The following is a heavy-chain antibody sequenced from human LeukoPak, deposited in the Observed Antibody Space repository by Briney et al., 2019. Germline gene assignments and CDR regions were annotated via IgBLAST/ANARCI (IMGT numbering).Heavy chain of an antibody. CDR3: ARDAQWLVPEGYYYYMDV. J-gene: IGHJ6*03. CDR1: GYTFSRYN. V-gene: IGHV3-21*01. CDR2: ISSRSSYI. Sequence: GGSLRLSCAGSGYTFSRYNMNWFRQAPGKGLERVSSISSRSSYIFYADSVKGRFTISRDNAKNSLYLQMNSLGAEDTAVYYCARDAQWLVPEGYYYYMDVWGKGTTVTVSS. D-gene: IGHD6-19*01.